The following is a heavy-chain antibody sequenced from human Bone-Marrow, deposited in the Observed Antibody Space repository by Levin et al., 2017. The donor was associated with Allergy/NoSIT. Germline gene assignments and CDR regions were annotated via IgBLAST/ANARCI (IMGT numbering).Heavy chain of an antibody. CDR3: ARAGAARWDYYYYYMDV. V-gene: IGHV3-30-3*01. D-gene: IGHD6-6*01. CDR2: ISYDGSNK. J-gene: IGHJ6*03. Sequence: GGSLRLSCAASGFTFSTYAMHWVRQAPGKGLEWVAVISYDGSNKYYADSVKGRFTISRDNSKNTLYLQMNSLRAEDTAVFYCARAGAARWDYYYYYMDVWGKGTTVTVSS. CDR1: GFTFSTYA.